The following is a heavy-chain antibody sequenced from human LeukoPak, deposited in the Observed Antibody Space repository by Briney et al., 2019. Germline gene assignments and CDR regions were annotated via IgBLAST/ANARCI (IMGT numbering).Heavy chain of an antibody. Sequence: GGSLRLSCAASGFIVSSNYMSWVRQAPGKGLEWVSVIYSGGSTYYADSVKGRFTISRDNSKNIVHLQMNNLRVEDTAVYYCAGRPTGYSSGYIHWGQGTLVTVSS. J-gene: IGHJ4*02. CDR1: GFIVSSNY. CDR3: AGRPTGYSSGYIH. D-gene: IGHD5-18*01. V-gene: IGHV3-53*01. CDR2: IYSGGST.